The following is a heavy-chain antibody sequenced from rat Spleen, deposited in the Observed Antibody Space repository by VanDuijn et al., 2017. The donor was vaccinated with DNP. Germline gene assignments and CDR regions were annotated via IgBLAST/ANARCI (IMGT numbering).Heavy chain of an antibody. CDR2: IPYSGGTT. CDR3: ASIIAGIGYFDY. CDR1: GFTFNNYW. V-gene: IGHV5-31*01. Sequence: EVQLVESGGDPVQPGGSLTLSCVASGFTFNNYWMAWIRQVPGRRLEWVASIPYSGGTTYYPDSVKGRFTISRDNAKSTLYLQMDSLRSDDTATYHCASIIAGIGYFDYWGQGVMVTVSS. J-gene: IGHJ2*01. D-gene: IGHD1-4*01.